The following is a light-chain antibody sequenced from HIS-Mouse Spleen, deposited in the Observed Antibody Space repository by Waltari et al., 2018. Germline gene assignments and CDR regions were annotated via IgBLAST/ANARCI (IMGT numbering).Light chain of an antibody. CDR3: QQRSNWLFT. CDR2: DAS. Sequence: EIVLTQSPSTLSLSPWERATLSCRASQSVSSYLAWYQQKPGKDPRLLIYDASNRATGIPARFSGSGSGTDFTLTISSLEPEDFAVYYCQQRSNWLFTFGPGTKVDIK. CDR1: QSVSSY. J-gene: IGKJ3*01. V-gene: IGKV3-11*01.